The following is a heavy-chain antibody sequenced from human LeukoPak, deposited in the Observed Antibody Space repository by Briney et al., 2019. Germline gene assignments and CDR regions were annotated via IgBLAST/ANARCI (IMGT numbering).Heavy chain of an antibody. CDR1: GYSISSGYY. CDR3: ARSRIEMATISPADY. V-gene: IGHV4-38-2*02. Sequence: SETLSLTCTVSGYSISSGYYWGWIRQPPGKGLEWIGSIYHSGSTYYNPSLKSRVTISVDTSKNQFSLKLSSVTAADTAVYYCARSRIEMATISPADYWGQGTLVTVSS. J-gene: IGHJ4*02. D-gene: IGHD5-24*01. CDR2: IYHSGST.